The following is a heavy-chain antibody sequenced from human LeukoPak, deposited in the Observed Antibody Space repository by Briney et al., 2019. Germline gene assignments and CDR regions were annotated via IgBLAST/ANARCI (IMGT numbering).Heavy chain of an antibody. J-gene: IGHJ4*02. CDR2: ISSSGNVR. D-gene: IGHD2-15*01. V-gene: IGHV3-48*03. CDR3: ARGSRYCGSGTCYYFDQ. CDR1: GVTFSSYE. Sequence: GGSLRLSCAASGVTFSSYEMNWVRQAPGKGLEWVSYISSSGNVRHYGDSVKGRFTISRDNAKNSLSLQMNSLRAEDTAVYFCARGSRYCGSGTCYYFDQWGQGTLVTVSS.